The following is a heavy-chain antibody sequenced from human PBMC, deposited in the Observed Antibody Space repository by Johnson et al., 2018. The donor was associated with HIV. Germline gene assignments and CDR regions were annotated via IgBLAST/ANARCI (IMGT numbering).Heavy chain of an antibody. CDR1: GFTFSRYW. D-gene: IGHD6-6*01. CDR2: IKQDGSEK. J-gene: IGHJ3*02. Sequence: EVQLVESGGGLVKPGGSLRLSCAASGFTFSRYWMSWVRQAPGKGLEWVANIKQDGSEKYYVDSVKGRFTISRDNAKNSVYLQMNSLRAEDTALYYCARDQYSTSDDDACDIWGQGTMVTVSS. CDR3: ARDQYSTSDDDACDI. V-gene: IGHV3-7*05.